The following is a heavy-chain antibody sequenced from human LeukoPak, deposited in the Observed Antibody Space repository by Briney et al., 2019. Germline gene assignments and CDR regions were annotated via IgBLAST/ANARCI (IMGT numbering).Heavy chain of an antibody. CDR2: IYYSGSS. V-gene: IGHV4-39*01. D-gene: IGHD2-2*01. CDR1: GVSINITGYY. J-gene: IGHJ4*02. Sequence: SETLSLTCTVSGVSINITGYYWGWIPQPPGKGLEWIGSIYYSGSSYYNPSLRSRVTISVDTSKNQFSLILSSVTAADATVYYCAGHMRGTYPFDGWGQGTVVTVSS. CDR3: AGHMRGTYPFDG.